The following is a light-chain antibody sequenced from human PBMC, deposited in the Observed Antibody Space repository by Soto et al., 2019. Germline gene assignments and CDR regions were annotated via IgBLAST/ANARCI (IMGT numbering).Light chain of an antibody. CDR3: QQYNNWPRT. V-gene: IGKV3-15*01. CDR1: QSVSSN. CDR2: GAS. Sequence: EIVLTQSPATLSVSPGERATLSCRASQSVSSNLAWYQQKPGQAPRLLINGASTRATGIPARFSGSGSGTDFTLTISSLQSEDFAVYYCQQYNNWPRTFGQGTKVEIE. J-gene: IGKJ1*01.